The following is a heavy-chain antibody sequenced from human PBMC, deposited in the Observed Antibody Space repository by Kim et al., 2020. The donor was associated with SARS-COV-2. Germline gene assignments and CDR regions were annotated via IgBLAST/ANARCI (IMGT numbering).Heavy chain of an antibody. Sequence: KSRVTISVDTSKNQFSLKLSSVTAADTAVYYCARRLYDYGDSPLDVWFDPWGQGTLVTVSS. D-gene: IGHD4-17*01. J-gene: IGHJ5*02. V-gene: IGHV4-39*07. CDR3: ARRLYDYGDSPLDVWFDP.